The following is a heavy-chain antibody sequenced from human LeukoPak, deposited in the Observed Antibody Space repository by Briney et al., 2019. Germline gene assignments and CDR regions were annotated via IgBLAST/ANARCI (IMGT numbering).Heavy chain of an antibody. V-gene: IGHV4-34*01. J-gene: IGHJ5*02. CDR2: INHSGST. D-gene: IGHD3-3*01. CDR3: ARGVRDFWSGYYFDP. CDR1: GGSFSGYY. Sequence: SETLSLTCAVYGGSFSGYYWSWIRQPPGKGLEWIGEINHSGSTNYNPSLKSRVTISVDTSRNQFSLKLSSVTAADTAVYYCARGVRDFWSGYYFDPWGQGTLVTVSS.